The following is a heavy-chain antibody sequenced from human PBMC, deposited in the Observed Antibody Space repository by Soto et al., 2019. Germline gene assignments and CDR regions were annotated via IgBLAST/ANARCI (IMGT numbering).Heavy chain of an antibody. CDR3: ARDLAPITMVRGVITYYFDY. D-gene: IGHD3-10*01. CDR1: GYTFTSYG. J-gene: IGHJ4*02. Sequence: VKVSCKASGYTFTSYGISWVRQAPGQGLEWMGWISAYNGETIYAQKFQGRVTMTEDTSTDAAYMELSSLRSEDTAVYYCARDLAPITMVRGVITYYFDYWGQGTLVTVSS. CDR2: ISAYNGET. V-gene: IGHV1-18*01.